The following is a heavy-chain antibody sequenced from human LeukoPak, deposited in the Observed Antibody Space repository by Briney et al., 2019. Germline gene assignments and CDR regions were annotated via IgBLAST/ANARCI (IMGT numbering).Heavy chain of an antibody. D-gene: IGHD3-10*02. J-gene: IGHJ4*02. CDR3: ARGQYVPGIAIYPN. Sequence: SETLSLSCTVSGATTSPYYRSWIRQPPGKGLEWIGYIYYSGSTNYNPSLKSRVTISVDTSKVQFSLKLSSVTAADTAVYYCARGQYVPGIAIYPNWGQGTLVTVSA. CDR2: IYYSGST. CDR1: GATTSPYY. V-gene: IGHV4-59*01.